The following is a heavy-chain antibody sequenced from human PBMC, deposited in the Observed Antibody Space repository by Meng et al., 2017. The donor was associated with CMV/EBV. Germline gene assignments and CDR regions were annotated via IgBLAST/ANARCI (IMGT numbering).Heavy chain of an antibody. CDR2: INHSGST. D-gene: IGHD6-13*01. CDR1: GGSFSGYY. V-gene: IGHV4-34*01. Sequence: SETLSLTCAVYGGSFSGYYWSWIRQPPGKELEWIGEINHSGSTNYNPSLKSRVTISVDTSKNQFSLKLSSVTAADTAVYYCARFGYSSSWYSSRYYYGMDVWGQGTTVTVSS. CDR3: ARFGYSSSWYSSRYYYGMDV. J-gene: IGHJ6*02.